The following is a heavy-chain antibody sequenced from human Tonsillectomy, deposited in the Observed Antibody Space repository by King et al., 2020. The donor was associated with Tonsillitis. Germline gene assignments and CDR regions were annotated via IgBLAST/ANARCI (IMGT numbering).Heavy chain of an antibody. CDR1: GFTFSSYW. Sequence: VQLVESGGGLVQPGGSLRLSCAASGFTFSSYWMSWVRQAPGKGLEWVANIKQDGSEKYYVDSVKGRFTISRDNAKNSLYLQMNSLRAEDTAVYYCARGYLDAHDAFDIWGQGTMVTVSS. CDR3: ARGYLDAHDAFDI. D-gene: IGHD1-1*01. J-gene: IGHJ3*02. CDR2: IKQDGSEK. V-gene: IGHV3-7*01.